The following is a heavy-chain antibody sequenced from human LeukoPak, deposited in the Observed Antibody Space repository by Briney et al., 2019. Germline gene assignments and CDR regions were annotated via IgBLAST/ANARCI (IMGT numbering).Heavy chain of an antibody. CDR2: INWNSGSI. V-gene: IGHV3-9*01. D-gene: IGHD6-6*01. Sequence: PGRSLRLSCAASGFTFDDYAIHWVRHAPGKGLEWVSGINWNSGSIGYADSVKGRFTISRDNAKNSLYLQMSGLRAEDTALYCCARGYSSSSEDPFDYWGQGTLVTVSS. J-gene: IGHJ4*02. CDR1: GFTFDDYA. CDR3: ARGYSSSSEDPFDY.